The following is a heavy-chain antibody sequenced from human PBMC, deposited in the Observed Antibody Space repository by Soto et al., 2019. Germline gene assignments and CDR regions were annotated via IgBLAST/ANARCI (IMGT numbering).Heavy chain of an antibody. CDR1: GPTTSHYA. J-gene: IGHJ1*01. D-gene: IGHD5-18*01. V-gene: IGHV3-30*04. CDR3: ARDIYTSTWIELWSNDQ. Sequence: PGGSLRLSCTASGPTTSHYAMHWFRQAPGKGLEWVAVISYDGKDKYYADFAKGRFTISRDNSKNTLNLQMNSLRPEDTAIYYCARDIYTSTWIELWSNDQWGRGTLVTVSS. CDR2: ISYDGKDK.